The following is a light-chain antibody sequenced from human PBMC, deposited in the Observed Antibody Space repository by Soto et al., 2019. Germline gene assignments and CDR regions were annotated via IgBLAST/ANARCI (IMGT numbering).Light chain of an antibody. J-gene: IGKJ5*01. Sequence: EIMMTQSPSALSVSPGERDTLTCRASENIYTNLAWYQQKPGKAPRLLFYGASTRATGLPARFSGTGSGTEFTLTINSLQAEDSAVYYCQQYYNWPRPFGQGARLEIK. CDR2: GAS. CDR3: QQYYNWPRP. CDR1: ENIYTN. V-gene: IGKV3-15*01.